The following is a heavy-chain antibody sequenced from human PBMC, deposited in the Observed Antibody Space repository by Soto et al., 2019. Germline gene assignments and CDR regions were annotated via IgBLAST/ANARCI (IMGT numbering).Heavy chain of an antibody. J-gene: IGHJ6*02. V-gene: IGHV4-31*03. D-gene: IGHD4-4*01. CDR1: GGSISSGGYY. CDR3: ARDSVTYGMDV. CDR2: IYYSGST. Sequence: SETLSLTCTVSGGSISSGGYYWSWIRQHPGKGLEWIGYIYYSGSTYYNPSLKSRVTISVDTSKNQFSLKLSSVTAADTAVYYCARDSVTYGMDVWGQGTTVTVSS.